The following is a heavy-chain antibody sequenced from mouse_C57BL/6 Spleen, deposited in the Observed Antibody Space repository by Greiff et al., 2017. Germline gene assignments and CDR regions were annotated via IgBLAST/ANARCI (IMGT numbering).Heavy chain of an antibody. J-gene: IGHJ4*01. V-gene: IGHV2-4*01. CDR3: SKKYGYYAMVY. Sequence: VKLMESGPGLVQPSQSLSITCTVSGFSLTSYGVHWVRQPPGKGLEWLGVIWSGGSTDSNAAFISRMSISNDNSKSHVFFKMNSLQADDTAIYDCSKKYGYYAMVYWGQGTSVTVSS. CDR2: IWSGGST. D-gene: IGHD1-1*02. CDR1: GFSLTSYG.